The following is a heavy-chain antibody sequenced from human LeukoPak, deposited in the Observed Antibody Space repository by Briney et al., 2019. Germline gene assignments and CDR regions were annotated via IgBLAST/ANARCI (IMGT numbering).Heavy chain of an antibody. CDR2: ISSSSSYI. J-gene: IGHJ4*02. Sequence: GGSLRLSCAASGFTFSSYSMNWVRQAPGKGLEWVSSISSSSSYIYYADSVKGRFTISRDNAKNSLYLQMNSLRAEDTAVYYCARDQDYYDSSGYYPIDYWGQGTLVTVSS. CDR1: GFTFSSYS. D-gene: IGHD3-22*01. CDR3: ARDQDYYDSSGYYPIDY. V-gene: IGHV3-21*01.